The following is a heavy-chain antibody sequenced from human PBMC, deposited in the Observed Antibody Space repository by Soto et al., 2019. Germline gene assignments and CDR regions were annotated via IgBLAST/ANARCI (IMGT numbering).Heavy chain of an antibody. CDR3: ARGLATLPVFAFDI. V-gene: IGHV2-5*01. D-gene: IGHD1-1*01. J-gene: IGHJ3*02. CDR2: IYWNDDK. Sequence: QITLKGSGPTLVKPTQTLTLTCTLSGISLSTSGVGLGWISPTPGKALEWLALIYWNDDKHYSPSLKSRLTITQDTSKNQAVLTMTNMDPVDTATYYCARGLATLPVFAFDIWDQGTVVTVS. CDR1: GISLSTSGVG.